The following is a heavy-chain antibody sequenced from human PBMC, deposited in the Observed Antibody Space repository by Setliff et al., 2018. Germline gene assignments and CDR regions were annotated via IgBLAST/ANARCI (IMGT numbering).Heavy chain of an antibody. J-gene: IGHJ4*02. V-gene: IGHV1-18*01. D-gene: IGHD6-13*01. CDR1: GYTFTSYG. CDR2: ISTYNGNT. Sequence: ASVKVSCKASGYTFTSYGISWVRQAPGQGLEWMGWISTYNGNTNYAQKLQGRVTMTTDTSTSTAYMEPRSLRSDDTAVYYCARGAAAGYYFDYWGQGTLVTVSS. CDR3: ARGAAAGYYFDY.